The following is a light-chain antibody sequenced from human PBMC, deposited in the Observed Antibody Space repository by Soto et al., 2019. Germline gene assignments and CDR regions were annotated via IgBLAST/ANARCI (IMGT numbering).Light chain of an antibody. V-gene: IGLV1-47*01. CDR2: RTS. CDR1: SSNIGTNY. Sequence: QSVLTQPPSASGNPGQTVTISCSGSSSNIGTNYVYWYQQLPGTAPKLLIYRTSQRPSGIPDRFSGSKSGTSASLAISGLRSEDEVDYYCAAWDDSLGSHAVFGGGTQLTVL. J-gene: IGLJ7*01. CDR3: AAWDDSLGSHAV.